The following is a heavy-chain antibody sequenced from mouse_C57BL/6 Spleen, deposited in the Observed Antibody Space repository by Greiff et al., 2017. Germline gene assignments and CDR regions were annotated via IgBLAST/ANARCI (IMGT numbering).Heavy chain of an antibody. CDR1: GYTFTSYW. J-gene: IGHJ1*03. CDR3: ATAVVERWYFGV. D-gene: IGHD1-1*01. Sequence: QVQLQQPGAELVRPGSSVKLSCKASGYTFTSYWMDWVKQRPGQGLEWIGNIYPSDSETHYNQKFKDKATLTVDKSSSTAYMQLSSLTSEDSAVYYCATAVVERWYFGVWGTGTTVTVSS. CDR2: IYPSDSET. V-gene: IGHV1-61*01.